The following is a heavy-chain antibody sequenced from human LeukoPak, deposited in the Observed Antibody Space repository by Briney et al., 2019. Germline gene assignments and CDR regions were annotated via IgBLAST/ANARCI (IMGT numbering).Heavy chain of an antibody. D-gene: IGHD4-17*01. V-gene: IGHV3-21*01. J-gene: IGHJ4*02. CDR1: GFTFSRYS. Sequence: PGGSLRLSCSASGFTFSRYSMNWVRQAPGKGLEWVSSISSSSDYIYYADSVKGRFTFSRDNAKNSLYLQMNSLRAEDTAVYYCARATTVTTFGSDYWGQGTLVTVS. CDR3: ARATTVTTFGSDY. CDR2: ISSSSDYI.